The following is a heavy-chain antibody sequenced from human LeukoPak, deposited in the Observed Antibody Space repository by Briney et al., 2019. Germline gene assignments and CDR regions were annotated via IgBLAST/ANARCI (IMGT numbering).Heavy chain of an antibody. CDR2: INPNSGGT. CDR1: GYTFTGYY. V-gene: IGHV1-2*02. D-gene: IGHD6-13*01. CDR3: AREALAAAGRWFDP. J-gene: IGHJ5*02. Sequence: GASVKVSCKASGYTFTGYYMHWVRQAPGQGLEWMGWINPNSGGTNYAQKFQGRVTMTRDTSISTAYMELSRLRSDDTAVYYCAREALAAAGRWFDPWGQGTLVTVSS.